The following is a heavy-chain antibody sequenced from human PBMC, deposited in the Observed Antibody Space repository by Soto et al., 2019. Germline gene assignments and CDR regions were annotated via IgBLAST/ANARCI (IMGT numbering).Heavy chain of an antibody. D-gene: IGHD4-17*01. CDR2: ISSSSSTI. CDR1: GFTFSSYS. J-gene: IGHJ6*03. V-gene: IGHV3-48*01. CDR3: ASFDYGDYWCYYYMDV. Sequence: PGGSLRLSCAASGFTFSSYSMNWVRQAPGKGLEWVSYISSSSSTIYYADSVKGRFTISRDNAKNSLYLQMNSLRAEDTAVYYCASFDYGDYWCYYYMDVWGKGTTVTVSS.